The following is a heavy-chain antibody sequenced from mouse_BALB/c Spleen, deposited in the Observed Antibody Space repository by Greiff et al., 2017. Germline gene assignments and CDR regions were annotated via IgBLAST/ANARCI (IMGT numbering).Heavy chain of an antibody. V-gene: IGHV8-11*01. CDR2: IWWNDNK. CDR3: ARIAGITYYFDY. CDR1: GFSLSTYGIG. Sequence: QVTLKESGPGILQPSQNLSLTCSFSGFSLSTYGIGVGWIRQPSGKGLEWLAHIWWNDNKYYNTALKSRLTISKDTSNNQVFLKIASVDTADTATYYCARIAGITYYFDYWGQGTTLTVSS. D-gene: IGHD2-4*01. J-gene: IGHJ2*01.